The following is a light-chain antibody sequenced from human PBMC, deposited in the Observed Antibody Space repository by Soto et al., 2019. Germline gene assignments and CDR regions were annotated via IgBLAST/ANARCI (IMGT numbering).Light chain of an antibody. J-gene: IGKJ4*01. CDR3: QQYNSSPLT. Sequence: DIQMTQSPSTVSASVGDRVTITCRASQSVSGWLAWYQQKPGKAPNLLIYQASTLESGVPSRFSGSGSGTEFTLTISSLQPDDFSTYYRQQYNSSPLTFGGGTKVEIK. V-gene: IGKV1-5*03. CDR2: QAS. CDR1: QSVSGW.